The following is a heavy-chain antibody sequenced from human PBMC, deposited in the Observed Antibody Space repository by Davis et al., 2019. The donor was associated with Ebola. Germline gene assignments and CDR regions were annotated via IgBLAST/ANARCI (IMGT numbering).Heavy chain of an antibody. J-gene: IGHJ6*02. V-gene: IGHV4-59*01. CDR1: GGSISSYY. CDR3: ARVKQLWYYGMDV. Sequence: LETLSLTCTVSGGSISSYYWSWIRQPPGKGLEWIGYIYYSGSTNYNPSLKSRVTISVDTSKNQFSLKLSSVTAADTAVYYCARVKQLWYYGMDVWGQGTTVTVSS. D-gene: IGHD6-13*01. CDR2: IYYSGST.